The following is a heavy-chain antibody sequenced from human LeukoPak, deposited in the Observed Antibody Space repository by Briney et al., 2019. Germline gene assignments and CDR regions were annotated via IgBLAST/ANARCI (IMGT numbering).Heavy chain of an antibody. V-gene: IGHV1-2*06. CDR3: ARPVGRYDFWSGYSNRDWFDP. J-gene: IGHJ5*02. Sequence: ASVKVSCKASGYTFTGCYMHWVRQAPGQGLEWMGRINPNSGGTNYAQKFQGRVTMTRDTSISTAYMELSRLRSDDTAVYYCARPVGRYDFWSGYSNRDWFDPWGQGTLVTVSS. CDR1: GYTFTGCY. CDR2: INPNSGGT. D-gene: IGHD3-3*01.